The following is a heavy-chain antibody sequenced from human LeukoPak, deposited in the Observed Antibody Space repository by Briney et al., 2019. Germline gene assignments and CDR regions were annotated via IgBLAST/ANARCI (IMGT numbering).Heavy chain of an antibody. CDR3: AKGGCSSTTCYLANP. D-gene: IGHD2-2*01. CDR2: ISYDGTIR. V-gene: IGHV3-30*18. CDR1: GLTFSSYG. Sequence: GGSLRLSCAASGLTFSSYGMHWVRQAPGKGLEWVAVISYDGTIRNYADSVKGRFTISRDNSKNTLYLQMNSLTAEDTALYYCAKGGCSSTTCYLANPWGQGTLVTVSS. J-gene: IGHJ5*02.